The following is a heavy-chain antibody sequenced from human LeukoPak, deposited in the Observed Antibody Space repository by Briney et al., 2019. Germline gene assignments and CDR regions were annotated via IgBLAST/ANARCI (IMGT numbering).Heavy chain of an antibody. CDR3: ARTYRTGRIYYFDY. CDR1: GFIFSSNY. V-gene: IGHV3-48*01. J-gene: IGHJ4*02. Sequence: GGSLRLSCAASGFIFSSNYMSWVRQAPGKGLEWVSYISSSSSTIYYADSVKGRFTISRDNAKNSLYLLMNSLRAEDTAVYYCARTYRTGRIYYFDYWGQGTLVTVSS. D-gene: IGHD1-14*01. CDR2: ISSSSSTI.